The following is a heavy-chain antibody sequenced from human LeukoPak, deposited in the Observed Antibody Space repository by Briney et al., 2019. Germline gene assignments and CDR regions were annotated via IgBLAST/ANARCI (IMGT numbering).Heavy chain of an antibody. D-gene: IGHD3-10*01. CDR1: GYTFTSYD. Sequence: GALVKVSCKASGYTFTSYDINWVRQATGQGLEWMGWMNPNSGNTGYAQKFQGRVTMTRNTSISTAYMELSSLRSEDTAVYYCARSGRLLLWFGELLSGAPYFDYWGQGTLVTVSS. J-gene: IGHJ4*02. CDR3: ARSGRLLLWFGELLSGAPYFDY. CDR2: MNPNSGNT. V-gene: IGHV1-8*01.